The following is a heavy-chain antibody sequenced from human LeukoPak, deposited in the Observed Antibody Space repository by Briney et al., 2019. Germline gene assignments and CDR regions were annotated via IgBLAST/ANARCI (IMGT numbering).Heavy chain of an antibody. V-gene: IGHV4-38-2*02. CDR2: IYHSGST. CDR3: AREGRDTYSSGWATNWFDP. D-gene: IGHD6-19*01. J-gene: IGHJ5*02. CDR1: DYSISSGYY. Sequence: SETPSLTCSVSDYSISSGYYWGWIRPPPGKGLEWIGSIYHSGSTYYNPSLKSRVTISVDTSKNQFSLKLSSVTAADTAVYYCAREGRDTYSSGWATNWFDPWGQGTLVTVSS.